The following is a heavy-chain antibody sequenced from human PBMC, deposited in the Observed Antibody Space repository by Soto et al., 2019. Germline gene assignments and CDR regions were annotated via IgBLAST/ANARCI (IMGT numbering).Heavy chain of an antibody. D-gene: IGHD3-16*01. CDR2: ISGSGGST. CDR1: VFTFSSYP. V-gene: IGHV3-23*01. CDR3: AKGRGGSLSYLFDY. J-gene: IGHJ4*02. Sequence: EVQLLESGGGLVQPGGSLRLSCAASVFTFSSYPMSWVRQAPGKGLEWVSTISGSGGSTYYADSVKGRFTISRDNSKNTLYLQMNGLRAEDTALYYCAKGRGGSLSYLFDYWGQGTLVTVSS.